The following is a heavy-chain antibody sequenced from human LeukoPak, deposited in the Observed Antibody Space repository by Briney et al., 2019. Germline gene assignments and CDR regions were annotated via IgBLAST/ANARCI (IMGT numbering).Heavy chain of an antibody. CDR1: GFTFSSYA. CDR3: AKDSNWGSDYYFDC. D-gene: IGHD7-27*01. V-gene: IGHV3-23*01. Sequence: GGSPRLSCAASGFTFSSYAMSWVRQAPGKGLEWVSAISGSGGSTYYADSVKGRFTISRDNSKNTLYLQMNSLRAEDTAVYYCAKDSNWGSDYYFDCWGQGTLVTVSS. CDR2: ISGSGGST. J-gene: IGHJ4*02.